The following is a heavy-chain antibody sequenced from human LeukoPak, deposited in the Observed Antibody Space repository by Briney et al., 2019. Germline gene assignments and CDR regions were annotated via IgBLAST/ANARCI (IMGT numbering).Heavy chain of an antibody. J-gene: IGHJ5*02. CDR3: ARDVGDGSGNYHNAPNWFDP. V-gene: IGHV1-46*01. CDR2: INPSGGDT. CDR1: GYTFTSYY. Sequence: ASVKVSCKASGYTFTSYYMHWVRQAPGQGLEWMGIINPSGGDTSCAQKFQDRVTMTRDTSTSTVYMELSSLRSEDTAVYYCARDVGDGSGNYHNAPNWFDPWGQGTLVTVSS. D-gene: IGHD3-10*01.